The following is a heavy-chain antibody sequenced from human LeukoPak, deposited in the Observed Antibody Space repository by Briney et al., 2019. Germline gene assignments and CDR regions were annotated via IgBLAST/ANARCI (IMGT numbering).Heavy chain of an antibody. CDR2: FYSSTRT. CDR1: GDSLTSGSRS. D-gene: IGHD4-17*01. V-gene: IGHV4-61*09. CDR3: ARCMSELDYGDYAYYYHMDV. J-gene: IGHJ6*04. Sequence: SQTLSLTCTVSGDSLTSGSRSWSWIRQPAGKGLEWIGHFYSSTRTTYNPSLESRVTISGDTAKNRFSLKLDSVTAADTAVYFCARCMSELDYGDYAYYYHMDVWGKGTTVTVSS.